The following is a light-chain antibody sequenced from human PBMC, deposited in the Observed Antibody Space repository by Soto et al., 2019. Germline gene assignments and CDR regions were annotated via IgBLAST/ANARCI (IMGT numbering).Light chain of an antibody. Sequence: QSALTQPASVSGSPGQSITISCNGSSNDIGAYKYVSWYQQYPGKAPKLIIFEVSNRPSGVSNRFSGSKSGNTASLTIAGLQAEDEADYHCSSYTTGSTLYVFGGGTQLTVL. J-gene: IGLJ7*01. CDR1: SNDIGAYKY. CDR2: EVS. V-gene: IGLV2-14*01. CDR3: SSYTTGSTLYV.